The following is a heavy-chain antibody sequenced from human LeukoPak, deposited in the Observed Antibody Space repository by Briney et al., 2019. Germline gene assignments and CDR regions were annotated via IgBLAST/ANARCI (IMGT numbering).Heavy chain of an antibody. Sequence: GESLKISCKGSGYNFTNYWIGWVRQMPVKGREWMGIIYPGDSDTRYSPSFQGQVTISADKSISTAYLQWSSLKASDTAIFYCARHYCSSASCFEGYYYYMDVWGKGTTVTVSS. CDR3: ARHYCSSASCFEGYYYYMDV. J-gene: IGHJ6*03. CDR1: GYNFTNYW. CDR2: IYPGDSDT. D-gene: IGHD2-2*01. V-gene: IGHV5-51*01.